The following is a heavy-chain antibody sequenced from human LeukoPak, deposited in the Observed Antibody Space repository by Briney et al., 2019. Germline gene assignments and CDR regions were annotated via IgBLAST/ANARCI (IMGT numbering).Heavy chain of an antibody. CDR2: FDPEDGET. Sequence: ASVKVSCKVSGYTLTELSMQWVRQAPGKGLEWMGGFDPEDGETIYAQKFQGRVTMTEDTSTDTAYMELSSLRSEDTAVYYCAHGIGRWLHLIYWGQGTLVTVSS. D-gene: IGHD5-24*01. CDR3: AHGIGRWLHLIY. CDR1: GYTLTELS. J-gene: IGHJ4*02. V-gene: IGHV1-24*01.